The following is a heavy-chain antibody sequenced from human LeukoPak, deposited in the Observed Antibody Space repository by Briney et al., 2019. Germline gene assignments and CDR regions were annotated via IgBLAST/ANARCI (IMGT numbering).Heavy chain of an antibody. V-gene: IGHV4-34*01. Sequence: PSETLSLTCAVYGGSFSGYYWSWIRQPPGKGLEWIGEINHSGSTNYNPSLKSRVTISVDTSKNQFSLKLSSVTAADTAVYYCARAGSRRWFDHWGQGTLVTVSS. CDR2: INHSGST. J-gene: IGHJ5*02. CDR3: ARAGSRRWFDH. CDR1: GGSFSGYY. D-gene: IGHD2-15*01.